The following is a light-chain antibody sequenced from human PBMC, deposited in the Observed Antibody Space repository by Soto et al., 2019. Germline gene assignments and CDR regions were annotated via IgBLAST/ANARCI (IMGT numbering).Light chain of an antibody. V-gene: IGKV3-15*01. CDR1: QSVRRN. CDR3: QQYNNWPPAIT. Sequence: EIVMTQSPATLSVSPGLRVTLSCRASQSVRRNLAWYQQKPGQAPRLLIYGASTRATGIPARFSGSGSGTEFTLTIRSLQSEDFAVYCCQQYNNWPPAITFGQGKRLEIK. J-gene: IGKJ5*01. CDR2: GAS.